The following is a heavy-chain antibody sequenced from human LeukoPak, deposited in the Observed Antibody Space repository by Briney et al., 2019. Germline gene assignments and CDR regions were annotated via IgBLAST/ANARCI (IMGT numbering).Heavy chain of an antibody. CDR3: ARERGQDDYLTYDY. CDR1: GGSISSTSYY. Sequence: SETLSLTCTVSGGSISSTSYYWVWVRQPPGKGLEWIGTIYYSGNTYYSPSLKSRVTISVDTSKNQFSLKLRSVTAADTAVYYCARERGQDDYLTYDYWGQGTLVTVSS. CDR2: IYYSGNT. V-gene: IGHV4-39*02. D-gene: IGHD5-12*01. J-gene: IGHJ4*02.